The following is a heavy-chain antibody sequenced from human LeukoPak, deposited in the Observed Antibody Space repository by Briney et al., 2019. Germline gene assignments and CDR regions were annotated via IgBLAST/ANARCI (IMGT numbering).Heavy chain of an antibody. J-gene: IGHJ4*02. CDR3: ASLWFGEGHPYYFDY. D-gene: IGHD3-10*01. V-gene: IGHV7-4-1*02. Sequence: GASVKVSCKASGYTFTSYAMNWVRQAPGQGLEWMGWINTNTGNPTYAQGFTGRFVFSLDTSVSTAYLQISSLKAEDTAVYYCASLWFGEGHPYYFDYWGQGTLVTVSS. CDR1: GYTFTSYA. CDR2: INTNTGNP.